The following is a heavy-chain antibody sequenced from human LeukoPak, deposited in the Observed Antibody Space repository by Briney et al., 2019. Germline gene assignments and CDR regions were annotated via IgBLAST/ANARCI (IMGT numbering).Heavy chain of an antibody. CDR2: ISGSGGST. Sequence: GGSLRLSCAASGFTFSSYAMRWVRQAPGKGREWVSAISGSGGSTYYADSVKGRFTISRDNSKNTLYLQMNSLRAEDTAVYYCAKDWRLRKIGAFDIWGQGTMVTVSS. D-gene: IGHD1-1*01. J-gene: IGHJ3*02. CDR3: AKDWRLRKIGAFDI. CDR1: GFTFSSYA. V-gene: IGHV3-23*01.